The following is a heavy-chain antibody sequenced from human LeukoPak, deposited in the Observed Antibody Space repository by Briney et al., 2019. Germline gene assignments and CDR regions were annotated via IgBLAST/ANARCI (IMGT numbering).Heavy chain of an antibody. V-gene: IGHV3-9*01. J-gene: IGHJ4*02. CDR2: ISWNSGSI. CDR1: GFTFDDYA. Sequence: PAGRSLRLSCAASGFTFDDYAMPWVRQAPGKGLEWVSGISWNSGSIGYADSVKGRFTISRDNAKNSLYLQMNSLRAEDTALYYRAKEINGEDYWGQGTLVTVSS. CDR3: AKEINGEDY. D-gene: IGHD3-10*01.